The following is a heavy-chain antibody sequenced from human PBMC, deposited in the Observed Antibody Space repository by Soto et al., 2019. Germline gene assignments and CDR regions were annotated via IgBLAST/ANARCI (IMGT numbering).Heavy chain of an antibody. J-gene: IGHJ6*03. CDR2: FNWNGGST. CDR3: AKHNWNDYSYYYYYMDV. Sequence: EVQLVESGGGVVRPGGSLRLSCAASGFTFDDYGMSWVRQAPGKGLEWVSGFNWNGGSTGYADSVKGRFTISRDNAKNSLYLQMNSLRAEDTALYHCAKHNWNDYSYYYYYMDVWGKGTTVTVSS. D-gene: IGHD1-1*01. CDR1: GFTFDDYG. V-gene: IGHV3-20*01.